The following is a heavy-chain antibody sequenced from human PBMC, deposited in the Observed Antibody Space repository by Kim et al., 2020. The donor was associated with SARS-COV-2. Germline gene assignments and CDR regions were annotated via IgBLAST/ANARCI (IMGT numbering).Heavy chain of an antibody. J-gene: IGHJ6*02. Sequence: AEKFQGRVTMTEDTSTDTAYMELSSLRSEDTAVYYCATAIAAAGAELVDWGQGTTVTVSS. V-gene: IGHV1-24*01. D-gene: IGHD6-13*01. CDR3: ATAIAAAGAELVD.